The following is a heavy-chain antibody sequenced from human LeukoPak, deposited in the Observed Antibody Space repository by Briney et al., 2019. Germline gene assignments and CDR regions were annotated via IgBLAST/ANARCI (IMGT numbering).Heavy chain of an antibody. D-gene: IGHD5-12*01. CDR3: AKETGYSGYDYGDY. Sequence: GGSLRLSCAAAAFTFSDYSMNWVRQAPGKGLEWISYISGRSSTIYYADSVRGRFTISRDNAKNSMYLQMNSLRAEDTAVYYCAKETGYSGYDYGDYWGQGTLVTVSS. CDR2: ISGRSSTI. V-gene: IGHV3-48*01. J-gene: IGHJ4*02. CDR1: AFTFSDYS.